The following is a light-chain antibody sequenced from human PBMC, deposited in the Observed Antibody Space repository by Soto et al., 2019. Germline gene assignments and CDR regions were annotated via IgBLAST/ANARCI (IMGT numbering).Light chain of an antibody. CDR2: DVS. V-gene: IGLV2-14*03. CDR1: SNDVGGYNY. Sequence: QSSLTQPASVSGSPGQSITISCTGTSNDVGGYNYVSWYQHHPGKAPKLMIYDVSNRPSGVSNRFSGSKSGNTASLTISGLQAEDEADYYCSSYSSNNSPYVFGTGTKLTVL. J-gene: IGLJ1*01. CDR3: SSYSSNNSPYV.